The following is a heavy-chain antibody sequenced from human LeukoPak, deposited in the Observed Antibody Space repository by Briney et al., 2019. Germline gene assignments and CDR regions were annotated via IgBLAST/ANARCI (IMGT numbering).Heavy chain of an antibody. CDR3: AKGGYCSSTSCYTLYYYYYMDV. CDR1: GITFTNLV. Sequence: GGSLRLSCAASGITFTNLVMTWVRQAPGKGLEWVAFIRYDGSNKYYADSVKGRFTISRDNSKNTLYLQMNSLRAEDTAVYYCAKGGYCSSTSCYTLYYYYYMDVWGKGTTVTVSS. V-gene: IGHV3-30*02. D-gene: IGHD2-2*02. J-gene: IGHJ6*03. CDR2: IRYDGSNK.